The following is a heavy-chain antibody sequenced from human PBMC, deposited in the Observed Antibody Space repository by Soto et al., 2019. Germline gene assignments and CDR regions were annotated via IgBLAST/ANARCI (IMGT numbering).Heavy chain of an antibody. CDR2: IYYTGST. J-gene: IGHJ4*02. Sequence: QVQLQESGPGLVKPSETLSLTCTVSGGSISSYYWSWIRQPPGKGLEWIAYIYYTGSTNYNPSLKSRVTLSADTSKSQFSLKLSSVTDADTAMYYCARVDSSGSYFDYWGQGTLVTVSS. CDR3: ARVDSSGSYFDY. CDR1: GGSISSYY. D-gene: IGHD3-22*01. V-gene: IGHV4-59*01.